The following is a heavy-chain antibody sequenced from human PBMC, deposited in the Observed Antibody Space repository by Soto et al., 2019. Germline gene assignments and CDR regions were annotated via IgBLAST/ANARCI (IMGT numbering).Heavy chain of an antibody. J-gene: IGHJ6*02. V-gene: IGHV3-33*01. CDR1: GFTFSDYG. Sequence: GGSLRLSCAASGFTFSDYGMHWVRQAPGEGLQCVAVIWFDGSNEHYADSVKGRFTISRDNSKNTLYLQMYSLRAGDTAVYYCARGSLYCSSTSCSYGMDVWGQGTTVTSP. CDR2: IWFDGSNE. CDR3: ARGSLYCSSTSCSYGMDV. D-gene: IGHD2-15*01.